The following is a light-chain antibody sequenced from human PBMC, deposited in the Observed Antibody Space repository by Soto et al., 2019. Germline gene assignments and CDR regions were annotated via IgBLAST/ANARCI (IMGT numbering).Light chain of an antibody. J-gene: IGKJ2*01. V-gene: IGKV3-11*01. CDR3: QQRSNWPPAT. Sequence: EIVLTQSPATLSLSPGERATLSCRASQGITRYLAWYQQKPGQAPRLLIYDASNRATGIPARFSGSGSGTDFTLTISSLEPEDFAVYYCQQRSNWPPATFGQGTKLEIK. CDR1: QGITRY. CDR2: DAS.